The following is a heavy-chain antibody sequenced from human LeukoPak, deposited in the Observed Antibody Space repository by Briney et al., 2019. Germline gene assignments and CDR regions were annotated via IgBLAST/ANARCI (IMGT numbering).Heavy chain of an antibody. J-gene: IGHJ4*02. V-gene: IGHV4-59*04. CDR2: IYYSGST. CDR1: GGSISNYY. CDR3: AKSGGYGLIDY. D-gene: IGHD1-26*01. Sequence: SETLSLTCAVSGGSISNYYWSWIRQPPGKGLEWIGNIYYSGSTYYNASLQSRVTISIDTSKNQFSLRLSSVTAADTAMYYCAKSGGYGLIDYWGQGILVTVSS.